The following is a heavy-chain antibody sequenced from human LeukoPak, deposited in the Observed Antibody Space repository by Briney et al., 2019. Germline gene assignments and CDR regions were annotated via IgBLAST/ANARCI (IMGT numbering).Heavy chain of an antibody. J-gene: IGHJ4*02. D-gene: IGHD4/OR15-4a*01. Sequence: ASVKVSCKTSGYTFTNNGISWVRQAPGQGLEWMAWINAKNGNRNYAQKFQGRVTMTTDTSTNTAYLELRSLKSDDTAVYYCAKDIDYVVDYWGQGTLVTASS. V-gene: IGHV1-18*01. CDR3: AKDIDYVVDY. CDR1: GYTFTNNG. CDR2: INAKNGNR.